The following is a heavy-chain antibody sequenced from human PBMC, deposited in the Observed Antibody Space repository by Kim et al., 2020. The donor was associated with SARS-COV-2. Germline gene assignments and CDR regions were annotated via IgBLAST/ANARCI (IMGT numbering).Heavy chain of an antibody. J-gene: IGHJ4*02. V-gene: IGHV3-33*01. CDR2: WPDGTKE. Sequence: WPDGTKEYYADSGQGRFTISRDNSMNTLYLQMNSLRAEDTAVYYCTREVAIWGQGTLVTVSS. CDR3: TREVAI.